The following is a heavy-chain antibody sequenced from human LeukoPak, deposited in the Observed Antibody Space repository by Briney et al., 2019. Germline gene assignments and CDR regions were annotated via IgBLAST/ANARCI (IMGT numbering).Heavy chain of an antibody. V-gene: IGHV5-51*01. CDR3: ARQGCSSTSCYWAMGAFDI. Sequence: GESLKISCQGSGYSFTTYWIGWVRQMPGKGLEWMGIIYPGDSDTRYSPSFQGQVTISADKSISTAYLQWSSLKASDTAMYYCARQGCSSTSCYWAMGAFDIWGQGTMVTVSS. CDR2: IYPGDSDT. J-gene: IGHJ3*02. D-gene: IGHD2-2*01. CDR1: GYSFTTYW.